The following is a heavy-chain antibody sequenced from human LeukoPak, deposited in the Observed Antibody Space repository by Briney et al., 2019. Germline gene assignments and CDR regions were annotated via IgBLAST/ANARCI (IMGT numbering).Heavy chain of an antibody. CDR2: VDPEDGET. V-gene: IGHV1-69-2*01. D-gene: IGHD3-3*01. CDR1: GYTFTDHY. CDR3: ATGPYDFWSVKRGGFHY. J-gene: IGHJ4*02. Sequence: ASVKVSCKVSGYTFTDHYMHWVQQAPGKGLEWMGLVDPEDGETIYAEKFQGRVTITADTSTDTAYMELSSLRSEDTAVYYCATGPYDFWSVKRGGFHYWGQGTLVTVSS.